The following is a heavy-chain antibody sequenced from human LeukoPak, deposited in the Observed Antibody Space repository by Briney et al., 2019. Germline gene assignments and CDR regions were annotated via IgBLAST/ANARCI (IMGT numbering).Heavy chain of an antibody. CDR3: ARVGGDYGSGSYYLDY. D-gene: IGHD3-10*01. CDR2: MYYRGNT. CDR1: GGSISNYY. Sequence: PSETLSLTCTVSGGSISNYYWSWIRQPPGKGLEWIGYMYYRGNTNYNPSLTSRVTISVDTSKNQFSLRLTSVTAADTAVYYCARVGGDYGSGSYYLDYWGQGTLVTVCS. V-gene: IGHV4-59*01. J-gene: IGHJ4*02.